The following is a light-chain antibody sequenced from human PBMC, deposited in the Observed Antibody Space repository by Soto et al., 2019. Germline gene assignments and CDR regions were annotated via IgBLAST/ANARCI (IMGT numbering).Light chain of an antibody. CDR3: QTWGTGTWV. J-gene: IGLJ3*02. V-gene: IGLV4-69*01. CDR1: SGHSSYA. Sequence: LVLTQSPSASASLGASVKLTCTLSSGHSSYAIAWHQQQPEKGPRYLMKLNSDGSYSKGDGIPDRFSGSSSGAERYLTISSIQSEDEADYYCQTWGTGTWVFGGGTKLTVL. CDR2: LNSDGSY.